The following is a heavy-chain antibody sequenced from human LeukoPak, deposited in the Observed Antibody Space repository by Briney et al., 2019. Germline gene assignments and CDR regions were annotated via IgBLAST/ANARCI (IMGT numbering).Heavy chain of an antibody. CDR2: IYPGDSDT. CDR1: GYSFTSYW. J-gene: IGHJ6*02. Sequence: GESLDISCKGSGYSFTSYWIGWVRQMPGKGLEWMGIIYPGDSDTRYSPSFQGQVTISADKSISTAYLQWSSLKASDTAMYYCARQELPPGNYYYYGMDVWGQGTTVTVSS. V-gene: IGHV5-51*01. D-gene: IGHD3-10*01. CDR3: ARQELPPGNYYYYGMDV.